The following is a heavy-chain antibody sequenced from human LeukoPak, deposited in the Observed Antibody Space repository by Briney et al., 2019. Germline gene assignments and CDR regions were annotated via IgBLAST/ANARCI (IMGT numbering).Heavy chain of an antibody. CDR3: AREGAGEYYDSSGYYPVGY. V-gene: IGHV1-2*02. J-gene: IGHJ4*02. D-gene: IGHD3-22*01. Sequence: GASVKVSCKASGYTFTGYYMHWVRQAPGQGLEWMGWINPNSGGTNYAQKFQGRVTMTRDTSISTAYMELSRLRSDDTAVYYCAREGAGEYYDSSGYYPVGYWGQGTLVTVSS. CDR1: GYTFTGYY. CDR2: INPNSGGT.